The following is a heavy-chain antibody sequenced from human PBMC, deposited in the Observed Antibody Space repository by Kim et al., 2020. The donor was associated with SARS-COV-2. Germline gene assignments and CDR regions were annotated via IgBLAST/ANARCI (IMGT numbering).Heavy chain of an antibody. CDR1: GGSISSGTYY. D-gene: IGHD1-1*01. V-gene: IGHV4-39*01. CDR2: IYYSGST. Sequence: SETLSLTCTVSGGSISSGTYYWGWIRQPPGKGLEWIGSIYYSGSTYYNPSLKSRVTMYVDTSKNQFSLKVSSVTAADTAVYYCARQRATGDAFDIWGQGTMVTVSS. J-gene: IGHJ3*02. CDR3: ARQRATGDAFDI.